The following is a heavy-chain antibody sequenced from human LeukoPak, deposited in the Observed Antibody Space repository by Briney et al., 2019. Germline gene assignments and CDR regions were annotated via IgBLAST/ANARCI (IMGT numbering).Heavy chain of an antibody. CDR3: AKDSPRSSSWYGNFQH. Sequence: GGSLRLSCAASGFTFSSYWMHWVRQAPGKGLVWVSRINSDGSSTSYADSVKGRFTISRDNSKNTLYLQMNSLRAEDTAVYYCAKDSPRSSSWYGNFQHWGQGTLVTVSS. V-gene: IGHV3-74*01. CDR2: INSDGSST. J-gene: IGHJ1*01. CDR1: GFTFSSYW. D-gene: IGHD6-13*01.